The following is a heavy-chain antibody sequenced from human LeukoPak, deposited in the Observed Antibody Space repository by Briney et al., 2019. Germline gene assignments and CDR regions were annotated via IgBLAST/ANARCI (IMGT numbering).Heavy chain of an antibody. CDR2: IYYSGST. J-gene: IGHJ5*02. Sequence: SETLSLTCTVSGGSISSSSYYWGWIRQPPGKGLEWIGSIYYSGSTYYNPSLKSRVTISVDTSKNQFSLKLSSVTAADTAVYYCARLANFDWLLPNWFDPWGQGTLVTVSS. CDR3: ARLANFDWLLPNWFDP. CDR1: GGSISSSSYY. V-gene: IGHV4-39*01. D-gene: IGHD3-9*01.